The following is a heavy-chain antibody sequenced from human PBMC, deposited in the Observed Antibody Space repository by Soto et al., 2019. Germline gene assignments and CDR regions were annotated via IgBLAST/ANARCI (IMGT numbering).Heavy chain of an antibody. J-gene: IGHJ4*02. CDR2: IFSNDEK. CDR1: GFSLSNARMG. Sequence: QVTLKESGPVLVKPTETLTLTCTVSGFSLSNARMGVSWIRQPPGKALEWLAHIFSNDEKSYSTPLKSRLTIPNATSKSQVILTMTHMDPVDTATYYCARIALADQQWLVEFDYWGQGTLVTVSS. CDR3: ARIALADQQWLVEFDY. D-gene: IGHD6-19*01. V-gene: IGHV2-26*01.